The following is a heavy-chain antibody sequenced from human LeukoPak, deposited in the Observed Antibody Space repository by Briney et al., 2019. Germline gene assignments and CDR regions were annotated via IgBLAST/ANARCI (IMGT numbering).Heavy chain of an antibody. J-gene: IGHJ6*03. V-gene: IGHV1-69*05. CDR3: AGDPSAGKKGPDYYYYYMDV. Sequence: ASVKVSCKASGYTFTGYYMHWVRQAPGQGLEWMGGIIPIFGTANYAQKFQGRVTITTDESTSTAYMELSSLRSEDTAVYYCAGDPSAGKKGPDYYYYYMDVWGKGTTVTVSS. D-gene: IGHD1-26*01. CDR2: IIPIFGTA. CDR1: GYTFTGYY.